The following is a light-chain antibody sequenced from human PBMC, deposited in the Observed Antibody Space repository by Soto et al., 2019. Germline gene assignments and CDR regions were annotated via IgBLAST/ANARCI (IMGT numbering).Light chain of an antibody. CDR1: SSDVGGYNY. Sequence: QSVLTQPPSASGSPRQSVTISCTGTSSDVGGYNYVSWYQQHPGKAPKLMIYEVSKRPSGVPDRFSGSKSGNTASLTVSGLQAEDEADYYCSSYEGSNIYVFGTGTKVTVL. J-gene: IGLJ1*01. CDR3: SSYEGSNIYV. CDR2: EVS. V-gene: IGLV2-8*01.